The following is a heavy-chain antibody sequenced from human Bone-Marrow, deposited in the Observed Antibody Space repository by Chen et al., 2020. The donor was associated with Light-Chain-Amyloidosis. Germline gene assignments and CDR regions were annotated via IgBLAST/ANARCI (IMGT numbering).Heavy chain of an antibody. D-gene: IGHD3-3*01. J-gene: IGHJ3*02. Sequence: QVQLQESGPGLVKPSETLSLTCTVSGGSISSYYWSWIRQPPGKGLEWIGYIYYSGSTNYNPSLKSRVTISVDTSKNQFSLRLSSVTAADTAVYYCARGSRITILGVSYPFDAFDIWGQGTMVTVSS. CDR1: GGSISSYY. V-gene: IGHV4-59*01. CDR2: IYYSGST. CDR3: ARGSRITILGVSYPFDAFDI.